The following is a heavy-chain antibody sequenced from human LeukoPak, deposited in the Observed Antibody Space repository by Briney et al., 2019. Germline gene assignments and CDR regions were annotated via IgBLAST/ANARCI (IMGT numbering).Heavy chain of an antibody. D-gene: IGHD3-22*01. CDR3: AKDREYYDSSGYSD. Sequence: GGPLRLSCAASGFTFSSYGMHWVRQAPGKGLEWVAVISYDGSNKYYAGSVKGRFTISRDNSKNTLYLQMNSLRAEDTAVYYCAKDREYYDSSGYSDWGQGTLVTVSS. CDR2: ISYDGSNK. CDR1: GFTFSSYG. V-gene: IGHV3-30*18. J-gene: IGHJ4*02.